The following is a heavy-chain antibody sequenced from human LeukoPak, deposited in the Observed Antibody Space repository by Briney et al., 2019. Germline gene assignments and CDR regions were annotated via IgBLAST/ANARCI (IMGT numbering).Heavy chain of an antibody. CDR2: INWNGGST. CDR3: ARVRSAAAGPLDY. Sequence: PGGSLRLSCAASGFTFDDYGMSWVRQAPGKGLEWVSGINWNGGSTGYADSVKGRFTISRDNAKKSLYLQMNRLRADDTAVYHCARVRSAAAGPLDYWGQGTLVTVSS. D-gene: IGHD6-13*01. V-gene: IGHV3-20*01. CDR1: GFTFDDYG. J-gene: IGHJ4*02.